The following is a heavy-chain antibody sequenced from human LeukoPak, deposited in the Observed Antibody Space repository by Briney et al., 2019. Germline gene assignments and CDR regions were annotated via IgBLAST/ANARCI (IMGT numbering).Heavy chain of an antibody. Sequence: GGSLRLSCAASGFTFSSYSMNWVRQAPGKGLEWVSSISSSSSYIYYADSVKGRFTISRDNAKNSPYLQMNSLRAEDTAVYYCATLPLGYCSGGSCYSQRRAFDIWGQGTMVTVSS. J-gene: IGHJ3*02. V-gene: IGHV3-21*01. CDR3: ATLPLGYCSGGSCYSQRRAFDI. D-gene: IGHD2-15*01. CDR1: GFTFSSYS. CDR2: ISSSSSYI.